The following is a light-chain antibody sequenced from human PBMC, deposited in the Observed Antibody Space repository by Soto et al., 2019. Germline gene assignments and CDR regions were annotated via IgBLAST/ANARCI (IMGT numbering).Light chain of an antibody. CDR1: SSDVGTYNL. CDR3: CSYATGSTYI. Sequence: QSVLTQPASVFGSPGQSITISCTGTSSDVGTYNLVSWYQQHPGEAPKLIIYEDNKRPSGVSNRFSGSRSGYTASLTISGLQAEDEADYFCCSYATGSTYIFGTGTKVTVL. J-gene: IGLJ1*01. V-gene: IGLV2-23*01. CDR2: EDN.